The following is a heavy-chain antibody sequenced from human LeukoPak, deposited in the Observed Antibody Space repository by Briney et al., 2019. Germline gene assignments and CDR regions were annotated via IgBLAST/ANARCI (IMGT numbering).Heavy chain of an antibody. CDR2: ISGYNGNT. V-gene: IGHV1-18*04. J-gene: IGHJ4*02. D-gene: IGHD1-26*01. CDR3: ARGPGSGSYDY. Sequence: ASVKVPCMASGYTFTGYYMHWMRQAPGQGLEWMGWISGYNGNTNSAQRLQGRVTMTIDTSTTTAYMELRSLRSDDTAVYYCARGPGSGSYDYWGQGTLVTVSS. CDR1: GYTFTGYY.